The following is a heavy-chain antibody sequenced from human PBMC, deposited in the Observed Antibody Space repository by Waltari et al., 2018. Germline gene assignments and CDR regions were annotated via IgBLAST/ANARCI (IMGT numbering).Heavy chain of an antibody. CDR2: ISYTGST. CDR1: GGSIRGFY. V-gene: IGHV4-59*01. CDR3: ARGGGGDWEWFDP. Sequence: QVQLQESGPSLLKPSETLSLICTVSGGSIRGFYWSWVRPPPGKGLDWIGYISYTGSTNFNPSLQSRVTVSVDPDKNQFSLKLSSVTAADTAVYYCARGGGGDWEWFDPWGQGTLVTVSS. J-gene: IGHJ5*02. D-gene: IGHD2-21*02.